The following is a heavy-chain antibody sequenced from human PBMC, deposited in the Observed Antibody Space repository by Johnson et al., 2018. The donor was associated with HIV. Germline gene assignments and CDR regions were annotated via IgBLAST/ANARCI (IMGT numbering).Heavy chain of an antibody. CDR3: TRGWGYAFDV. D-gene: IGHD3-10*01. CDR1: GFTFSSFA. V-gene: IGHV3-30*04. CDR2: VADDGSNK. Sequence: QVQLVESGGGVVQPGRSLRLSCAGSGFTFSSFAIHWVRQAPGKGLEWVAVVADDGSNKYYADSVKGRFTISRDNSKNTQYLQMNSLRAEDTAVYYCTRGWGYAFDVWGQGTMVTVSS. J-gene: IGHJ3*01.